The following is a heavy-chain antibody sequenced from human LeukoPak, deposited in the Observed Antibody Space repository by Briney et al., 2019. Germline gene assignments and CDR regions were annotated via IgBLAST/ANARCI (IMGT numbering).Heavy chain of an antibody. D-gene: IGHD4-23*01. Sequence: SGTLSLTCTVSGGSISSGSYYWSWIRQPAGKGLEWIGRIYTSGSTNYNPSLKSRVTISVDTSKNQFSLKLSSVTAADTAVYYCARNSAQTTVVTPFDYWGQGTLVTVSS. CDR3: ARNSAQTTVVTPFDY. V-gene: IGHV4-61*02. CDR1: GGSISSGSYY. CDR2: IYTSGST. J-gene: IGHJ4*02.